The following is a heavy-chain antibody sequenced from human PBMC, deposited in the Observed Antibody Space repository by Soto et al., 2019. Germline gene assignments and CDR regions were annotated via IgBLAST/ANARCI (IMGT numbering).Heavy chain of an antibody. CDR2: IYNNETF. V-gene: IGHV4-61*01. D-gene: IGHD6-19*01. CDR1: GASVSSGSFY. Sequence: SETLSLTCSVSGASVSSGSFYWSWIRQPPGKGLEWIGFIYNNETFNYNPSLKSRVTLSVDTSKHQFSLKLSSVTAADTAVYYCARVPLRYSSSHNFDSWGQGALVTISS. J-gene: IGHJ4*02. CDR3: ARVPLRYSSSHNFDS.